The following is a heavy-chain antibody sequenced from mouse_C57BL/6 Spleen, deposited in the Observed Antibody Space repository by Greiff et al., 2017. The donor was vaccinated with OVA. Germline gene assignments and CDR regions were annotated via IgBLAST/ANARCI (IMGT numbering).Heavy chain of an antibody. Sequence: QVHVKQPGAELVKPGASVKLSCKASGYTFTSYWMHWVKQRPGQGLEWIGMIHPNSGSTNYNEKFKSKATLTVDKSSSTAYMQLSSLTSEDSAVYYCAITTVVADYFDYWGQGTTLTVSS. D-gene: IGHD1-1*01. CDR2: IHPNSGST. J-gene: IGHJ2*01. CDR3: AITTVVADYFDY. V-gene: IGHV1-64*01. CDR1: GYTFTSYW.